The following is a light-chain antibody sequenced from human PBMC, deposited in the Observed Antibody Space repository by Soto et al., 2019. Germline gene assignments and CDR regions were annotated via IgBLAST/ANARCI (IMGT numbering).Light chain of an antibody. CDR1: QNFNSSH. CDR2: AAS. Sequence: EIVLTQSPGTLSLSPGERATLSCWASQNFNSSHLAWYQQKPGQPPRLLIFAASSRATGIPDRFSGSGSGSDFTLTISRLEPEDFAVYFCQQYDTSPTTFGKGTKVDIK. V-gene: IGKV3-20*01. J-gene: IGKJ4*01. CDR3: QQYDTSPTT.